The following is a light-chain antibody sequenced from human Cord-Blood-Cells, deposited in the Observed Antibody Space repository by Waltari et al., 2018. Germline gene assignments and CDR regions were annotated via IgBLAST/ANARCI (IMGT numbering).Light chain of an antibody. V-gene: IGKV1-39*01. CDR1: QSISSY. Sequence: DIKMTQSLSSLSASVGDRVTITCRASQSISSYLNWYQQKPGKAPKLLIYAAASLQSGVPSRFSGRGSGTEFTLTISSLQPEDFATYYCQQSYSTPFTFGPGTKVDIK. CDR3: QQSYSTPFT. J-gene: IGKJ3*01. CDR2: AAA.